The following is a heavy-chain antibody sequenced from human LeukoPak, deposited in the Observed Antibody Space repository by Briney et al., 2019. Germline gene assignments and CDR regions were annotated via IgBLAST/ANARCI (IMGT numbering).Heavy chain of an antibody. CDR2: IYPGDSDT. Sequence: GESLKISCKGYGYSFTSYWIGWVRQMPGKGLEWMGIIYPGDSDTRYSPSFQGQVTISADKSISTAYLQWSSLKASDTAMYYCARTLGYCSSTSCPGYFQHWGQGTLVTVSS. J-gene: IGHJ1*01. CDR3: ARTLGYCSSTSCPGYFQH. D-gene: IGHD2-2*01. CDR1: GYSFTSYW. V-gene: IGHV5-51*01.